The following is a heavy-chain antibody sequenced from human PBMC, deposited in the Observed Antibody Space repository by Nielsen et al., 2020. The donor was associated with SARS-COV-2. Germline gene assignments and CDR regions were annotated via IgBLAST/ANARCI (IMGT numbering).Heavy chain of an antibody. CDR2: INWNGGST. J-gene: IGHJ4*02. V-gene: IGHV3-20*04. CDR1: GFTFADYG. D-gene: IGHD6-19*01. Sequence: GGSLRLSCAASGFTFADYGMSWVRHAPGKGLEWVSGINWNGGSTGYADSVKGRFTISRDNAKNSLYLQMNSLRAGDTAVYYCARGFSSGLFYYFDYWGQGTLVTVSS. CDR3: ARGFSSGLFYYFDY.